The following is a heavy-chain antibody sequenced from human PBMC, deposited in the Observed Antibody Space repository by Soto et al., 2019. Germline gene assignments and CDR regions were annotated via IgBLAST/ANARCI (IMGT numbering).Heavy chain of an antibody. CDR3: ARIGGRTYYYDSSGYYSRPEYFDY. Sequence: TSETLSLTCTVSGGSISSSSYYWGWIRQPPGKGLEWNGYIYFSGSTYYNPSLKIRVTISVDTSKNQFSLKLSSVTASDTAVYYCARIGGRTYYYDSSGYYSRPEYFDYWGQGTLVTVSS. J-gene: IGHJ4*02. V-gene: IGHV4-39*07. CDR2: IYFSGST. D-gene: IGHD3-22*01. CDR1: GGSISSSSYY.